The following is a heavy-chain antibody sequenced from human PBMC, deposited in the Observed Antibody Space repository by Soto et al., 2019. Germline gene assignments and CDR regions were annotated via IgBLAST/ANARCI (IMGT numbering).Heavy chain of an antibody. CDR3: ARLRGDIVVVPAAMGYYYYGMDV. J-gene: IGHJ6*02. CDR2: IDPSDSYT. Sequence: GESLKISCKGSGYSFTSYWISWVRQVPGKGLEWMGRIDPSDSYTNYSPSFQGHVTISADKSISTAYLQWSSLKASDTAMYYCARLRGDIVVVPAAMGYYYYGMDVWGQGTTVTVSS. V-gene: IGHV5-10-1*01. CDR1: GYSFTSYW. D-gene: IGHD2-2*01.